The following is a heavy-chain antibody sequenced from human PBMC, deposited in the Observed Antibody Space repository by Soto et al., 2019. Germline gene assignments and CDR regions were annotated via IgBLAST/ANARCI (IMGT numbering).Heavy chain of an antibody. V-gene: IGHV4-30-4*01. CDR2: IYYSGST. CDR1: GGSISSGDYY. D-gene: IGHD2-21*02. CDR3: ARDYCGGDCYYYYYYGMDV. Sequence: PSETLSLTCTVSGGSISSGDYYWCWIRQPPGKGLEWIGYIYYSGSTYYNPSLKSRVTISVDTSKNQFSLKLSSVTAADTAVYYCARDYCGGDCYYYYYYGMDVWGQGTTVTVSS. J-gene: IGHJ6*02.